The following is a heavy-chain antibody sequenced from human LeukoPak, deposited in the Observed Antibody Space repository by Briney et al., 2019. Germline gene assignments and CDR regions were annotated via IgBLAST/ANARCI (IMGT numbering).Heavy chain of an antibody. V-gene: IGHV3-23*01. CDR1: GFTFSSYD. J-gene: IGHJ4*02. D-gene: IGHD6-13*01. CDR3: AREGQLAAAGRVDY. CDR2: ISRSGGTT. Sequence: GGSLRLSCAASGFTFSSYDMTWVRQTPGKGLEWVSLISRSGGTTYYADSVKGRFTISRDNAKNSLYLQMNSLRAEDTAVYYCAREGQLAAAGRVDYWGQGTLVTVSS.